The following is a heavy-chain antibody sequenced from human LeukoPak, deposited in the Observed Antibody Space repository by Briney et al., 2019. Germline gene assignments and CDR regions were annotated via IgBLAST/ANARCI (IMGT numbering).Heavy chain of an antibody. CDR3: ARDSDTVTTLVSDYGMDV. D-gene: IGHD4-17*01. V-gene: IGHV3-30-3*01. Sequence: GRSLRLSCAASGFTFSSYAMHWVRQAPGKGLEWVAVISYDGSNKYYADSVKGRFTISRDNSKNTLYLQMNSLRAEDTAVYYCARDSDTVTTLVSDYGMDVWGQGTTVTVSS. CDR1: GFTFSSYA. J-gene: IGHJ6*02. CDR2: ISYDGSNK.